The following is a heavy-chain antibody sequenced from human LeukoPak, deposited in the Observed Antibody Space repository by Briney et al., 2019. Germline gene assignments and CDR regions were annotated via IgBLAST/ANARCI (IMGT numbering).Heavy chain of an antibody. V-gene: IGHV3-53*01. Sequence: GGSLRLSCAASGFTFSNYAMSWVRQAPGKGLEWVSVIYSGGSTYYADSVKGRFTISRDNSKNTLYLQMNSLRAEDTAVYYCARVPPKEGLIFDYWGQGTLVTVSS. D-gene: IGHD3-3*01. CDR3: ARVPPKEGLIFDY. CDR2: IYSGGST. CDR1: GFTFSNYA. J-gene: IGHJ4*02.